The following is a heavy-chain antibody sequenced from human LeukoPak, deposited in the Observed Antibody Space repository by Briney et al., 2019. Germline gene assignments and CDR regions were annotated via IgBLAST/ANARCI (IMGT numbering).Heavy chain of an antibody. V-gene: IGHV3-9*01. CDR3: TRDQSTISTATYALDV. CDR2: ISWNSGSI. J-gene: IGHJ6*02. CDR1: GFTFDDYA. D-gene: IGHD2-15*01. Sequence: GGSLRLSCAASGFTFDDYAMHWVRQAPGKGLEWVSGISWNSGSIGYADSVKGRFTISRDNAKNSLYLQMNSLRAEDTAVYYCTRDQSTISTATYALDVWGQGTAVIVAS.